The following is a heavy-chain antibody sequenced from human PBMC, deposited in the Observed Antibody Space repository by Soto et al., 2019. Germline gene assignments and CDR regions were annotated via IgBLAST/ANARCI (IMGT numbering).Heavy chain of an antibody. Sequence: SVEVSCKSCGYTFTSYAMHWVRQAPGQRLEWMGWINAGNGNTKYSQKFQGRVTITRDTSASTAYMELSSLRSEDTAVYYCARDFSGGFPTWGQGTLVTVSS. CDR1: GYTFTSYA. D-gene: IGHD5-12*01. CDR3: ARDFSGGFPT. CDR2: INAGNGNT. J-gene: IGHJ4*02. V-gene: IGHV1-3*01.